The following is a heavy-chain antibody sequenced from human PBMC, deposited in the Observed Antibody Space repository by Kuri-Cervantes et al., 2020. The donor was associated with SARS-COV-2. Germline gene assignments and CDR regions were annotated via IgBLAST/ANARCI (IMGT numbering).Heavy chain of an antibody. CDR3: ARETSGYYYLDFDY. D-gene: IGHD3-22*01. Sequence: GGSLRLSCSASGFTFSSYSMNWVRQAPGKGLEWVSYISSSSSTRYYADSVKGRFTISRDNDKNSRYLQMNSLRAEDTAVYYCARETSGYYYLDFDYWGQGTLVTVSS. J-gene: IGHJ4*02. CDR2: ISSSSSTR. CDR1: GFTFSSYS. V-gene: IGHV3-48*01.